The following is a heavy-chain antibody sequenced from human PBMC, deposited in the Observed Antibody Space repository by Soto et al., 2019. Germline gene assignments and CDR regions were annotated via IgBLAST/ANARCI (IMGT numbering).Heavy chain of an antibody. CDR1: GFTLSAYW. J-gene: IGHJ3*02. CDR3: AGDVSPGSSSLYLDAFDI. D-gene: IGHD6-13*01. V-gene: IGHV3-7*05. Sequence: GGSLRLSCAASGFTLSAYWMTWVRQAPGKGLEWVANINRDGSKKSYLDSVRGRFTISRDNVGNSLYLQMDSLRADDTALYYCAGDVSPGSSSLYLDAFDIWGQGTMVTVSS. CDR2: INRDGSKK.